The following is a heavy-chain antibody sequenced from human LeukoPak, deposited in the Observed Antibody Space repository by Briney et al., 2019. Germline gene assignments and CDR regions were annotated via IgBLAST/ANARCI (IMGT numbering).Heavy chain of an antibody. V-gene: IGHV3-9*01. D-gene: IGHD3-22*01. J-gene: IGHJ4*02. CDR2: ISWNSGNI. CDR3: TRDWDYYDTLGRYFDY. CDR1: GFTFDDYA. Sequence: PGRSLRLSCTASGFTFDDYAMHWVRRAPGKGLEWVSGISWNSGNIGYADSVKGRFTISRDNAKNSLYLQMNSLKTEDTAVYYCTRDWDYYDTLGRYFDYWGQGTLVTVSS.